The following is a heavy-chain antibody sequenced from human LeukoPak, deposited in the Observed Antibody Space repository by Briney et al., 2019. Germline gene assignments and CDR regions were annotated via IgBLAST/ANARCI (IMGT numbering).Heavy chain of an antibody. V-gene: IGHV3-7*03. Sequence: GGSLRLSCAASGFTFTYYWMSWVRQAPGKGLEWVANINQDDTQKYYVDSVKGRFAISKDNAKNSLYLQMNSLRAEDTAVYYCTRSARPLDSWGQGTLVTVSS. CDR2: INQDDTQK. CDR3: TRSARPLDS. D-gene: IGHD6-25*01. CDR1: GFTFTYYW. J-gene: IGHJ4*02.